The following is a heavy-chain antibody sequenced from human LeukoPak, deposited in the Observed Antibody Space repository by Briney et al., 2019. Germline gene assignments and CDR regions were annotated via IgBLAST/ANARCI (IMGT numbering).Heavy chain of an antibody. Sequence: ASVKVSCKASGYTFTDYYMHWVRQAPGQGLEWMGRINPNSGGTNYAQKFQARVTMTRDTSISTAYMELSRLRSDDTALYYCARAAYYYDGSGYYLGDWGQGTLVTVSS. V-gene: IGHV1-2*06. CDR1: GYTFTDYY. CDR3: ARAAYYYDGSGYYLGD. J-gene: IGHJ4*02. CDR2: INPNSGGT. D-gene: IGHD3-22*01.